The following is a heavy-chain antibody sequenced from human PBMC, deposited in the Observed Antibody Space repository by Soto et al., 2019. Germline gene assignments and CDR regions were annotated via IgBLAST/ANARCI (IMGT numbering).Heavy chain of an antibody. Sequence: TSETLSLTCTVSGGSISSSSYYWGWIRQPPGKGLEWIGSIYYSGSTYYNPSLKSRVTISVDTSKNQFSLKLSSVTAADTAVYYCARHLAAAGNYYYYYGMDVWGQGTTVTVS. CDR1: GGSISSSSYY. CDR3: ARHLAAAGNYYYYYGMDV. V-gene: IGHV4-39*01. J-gene: IGHJ6*02. D-gene: IGHD6-13*01. CDR2: IYYSGST.